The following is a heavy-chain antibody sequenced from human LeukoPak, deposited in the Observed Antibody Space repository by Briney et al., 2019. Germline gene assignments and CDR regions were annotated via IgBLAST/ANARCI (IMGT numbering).Heavy chain of an antibody. CDR3: ANGYYYNILTGYYKDRDTNFQY. CDR1: GFTFSTYA. CDR2: ISGSGGST. J-gene: IGHJ4*02. Sequence: PGGSLRLSCAASGFTFSTYAMSWVRQAPGKGLEWVSSISGSGGSTYYADSVKGRFTISRDNSKNTLSLQMNSLRAEDTAVYYCANGYYYNILTGYYKDRDTNFQYWGQGTLVTVSS. V-gene: IGHV3-23*01. D-gene: IGHD3-9*01.